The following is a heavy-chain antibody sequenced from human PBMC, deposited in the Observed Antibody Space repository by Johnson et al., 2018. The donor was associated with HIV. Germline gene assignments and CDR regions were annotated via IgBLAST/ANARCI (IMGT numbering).Heavy chain of an antibody. CDR3: ARGRGPRVAGKTPTGGDAFDI. Sequence: VQLVESGGGLVQPGGSLRLSCAASGFTFSSYDMHWVRQATGKGLEWVSAIGTAGDTYYPGSVKGRFPLPRDNSKHTLYLQMNSLRAEDTAVYYCARGRGPRVAGKTPTGGDAFDIWGQGTMVTVSS. CDR1: GFTFSSYD. D-gene: IGHD6-19*01. J-gene: IGHJ3*02. V-gene: IGHV3-13*01. CDR2: IGTAGDT.